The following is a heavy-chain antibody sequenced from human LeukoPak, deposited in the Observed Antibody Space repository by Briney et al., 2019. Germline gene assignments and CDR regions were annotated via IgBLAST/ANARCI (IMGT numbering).Heavy chain of an antibody. Sequence: PSETLSLTCTVSGGSISSSTYYWGWIRQPPGRGLEWIGTIYYRGSTYYNPSLKSRVTISVDTSNNQFSLRLSSVTAADTAVYYCARFIPAAGHFDYWGQGTLVTVSS. CDR3: ARFIPAAGHFDY. D-gene: IGHD6-13*01. V-gene: IGHV4-39*01. CDR1: GGSISSSTYY. CDR2: IYYRGST. J-gene: IGHJ4*02.